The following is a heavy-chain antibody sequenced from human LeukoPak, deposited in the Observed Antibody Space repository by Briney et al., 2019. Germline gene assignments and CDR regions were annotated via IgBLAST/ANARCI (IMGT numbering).Heavy chain of an antibody. CDR2: ISYDGSNK. V-gene: IGHV3-30*04. D-gene: IGHD3-10*01. CDR1: GFTFSSYA. J-gene: IGHJ4*02. Sequence: PGGSLRLSCAASGFTFSSYAMHWVRQAPGKGLEWVAVISYDGSNKYYADSVKGRFTISRDNSKNTLYLQMNSLRAEDTAVYYCASSQYYGSGSPLDYWGQGTLVTVSS. CDR3: ASSQYYGSGSPLDY.